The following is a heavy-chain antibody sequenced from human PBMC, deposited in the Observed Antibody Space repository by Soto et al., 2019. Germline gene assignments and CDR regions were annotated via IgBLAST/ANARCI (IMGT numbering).Heavy chain of an antibody. CDR2: IIPIFGTT. Sequence: QVQLVQSGADVKKPGSSVEVSCKASGGTFSSYAISWVRQAPGQGLEWMGGIIPIFGTTNYARRFQGRVTITADKSTSTADLELRSLRSEDTAVYYCARGTRSGSYYYYGLDVWGQGTTVTVSS. V-gene: IGHV1-69*06. D-gene: IGHD1-26*01. CDR1: GGTFSSYA. CDR3: ARGTRSGSYYYYGLDV. J-gene: IGHJ6*02.